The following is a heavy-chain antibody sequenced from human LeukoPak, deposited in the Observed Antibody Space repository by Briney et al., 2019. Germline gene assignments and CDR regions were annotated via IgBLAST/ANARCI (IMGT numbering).Heavy chain of an antibody. CDR2: INPDSGGT. Sequence: ASVKVSCKASGYTFTGYYMHWVRQAPGQGLEWLGWINPDSGGTNYAQKFQGRATMTRDTSIRTAYMELSRLRSDDPAVYYCARVDDRGHYYDSSGPRKLFDYWGQGTMVTVSS. V-gene: IGHV1-2*02. CDR3: ARVDDRGHYYDSSGPRKLFDY. CDR1: GYTFTGYY. D-gene: IGHD3-22*01. J-gene: IGHJ4*02.